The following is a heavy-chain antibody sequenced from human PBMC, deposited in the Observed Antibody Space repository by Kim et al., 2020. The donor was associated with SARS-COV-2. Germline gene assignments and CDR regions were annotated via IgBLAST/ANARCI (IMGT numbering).Heavy chain of an antibody. J-gene: IGHJ3*02. V-gene: IGHV3-23*01. Sequence: VKGRFTISRDNSKNTLYLQMNSLRAEDTAVYYCAKAQSIAEAGKSNAFDIWGQGTMVTVSS. CDR3: AKAQSIAEAGKSNAFDI. D-gene: IGHD6-19*01.